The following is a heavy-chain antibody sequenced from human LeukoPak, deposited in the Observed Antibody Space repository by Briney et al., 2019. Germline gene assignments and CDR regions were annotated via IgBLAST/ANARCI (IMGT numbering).Heavy chain of an antibody. CDR3: AREDSGGSYCFFS. CDR1: GYTFTGYY. D-gene: IGHD1-26*01. J-gene: IGHJ5*02. Sequence: ASVRVSCKASGYTFTGYYMHWVRQAPGQGLEWMGWINPNSGGTNYAQKFQGRVTMTRDTSISTAYMELSRLRSDDTAVYYCAREDSGGSYCFFSWGQGTLSPSPQ. V-gene: IGHV1-2*02. CDR2: INPNSGGT.